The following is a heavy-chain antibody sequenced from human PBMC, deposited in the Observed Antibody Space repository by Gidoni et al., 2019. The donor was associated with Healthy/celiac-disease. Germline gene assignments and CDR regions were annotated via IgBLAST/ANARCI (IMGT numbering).Heavy chain of an antibody. D-gene: IGHD2-21*02. V-gene: IGHV1-69*01. CDR1: GGTFCSYA. CDR3: AREILSEVGVVTARTHYWYFDL. Sequence: VQLLQSGAAVKTPGSSVKVSCKAAGGTFCSYAIRSVQQAPGQGLEWMGGIILIFGTANNAQKYQGRVTITADESTSTAYMELSSLRSEDTAVYYCAREILSEVGVVTARTHYWYFDLWGRGTLVTVSA. CDR2: IILIFGTA. J-gene: IGHJ2*01.